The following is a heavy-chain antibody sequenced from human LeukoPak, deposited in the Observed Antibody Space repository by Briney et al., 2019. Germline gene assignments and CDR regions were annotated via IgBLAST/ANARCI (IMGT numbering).Heavy chain of an antibody. V-gene: IGHV4-34*01. CDR3: ARAGASAY. CDR2: INHSGST. Sequence: SETLSLTCAVYGGSFSGYYWSWIRQPPGKGLEWIGEINHSGSTNYNPSLKSRVTISVDTSKNQFPLKLSSVTAADTAVYYCARAGASAYWGQGTLVTVSS. CDR1: GGSFSGYY. D-gene: IGHD1-26*01. J-gene: IGHJ4*02.